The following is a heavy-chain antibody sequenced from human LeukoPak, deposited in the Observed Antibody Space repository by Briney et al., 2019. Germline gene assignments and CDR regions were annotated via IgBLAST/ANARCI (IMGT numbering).Heavy chain of an antibody. CDR2: IAWDGGYT. J-gene: IGHJ4*02. CDR3: AKDASSSWYYFDY. D-gene: IGHD6-13*01. V-gene: IGHV3-43D*03. Sequence: GGSLRLSCAASGFIFDDYAMHWVRQAPGKGLEWVSLIAWDGGYTYYADSVKGRFTISRDNSKNSLYLQMNSLRAEDTALYYCAKDASSSWYYFDYWGQGTLVTVSS. CDR1: GFIFDDYA.